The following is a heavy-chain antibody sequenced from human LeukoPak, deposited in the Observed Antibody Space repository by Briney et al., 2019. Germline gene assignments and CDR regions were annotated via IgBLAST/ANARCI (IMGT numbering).Heavy chain of an antibody. D-gene: IGHD5-12*01. V-gene: IGHV4-59*01. Sequence: SETLSLTCTVSGGSISSYYWSWIRQPPGKGLEWIGYNYYSGSTNYNPSFKSRVTISVDTSKNQFSLKLSSVTAADTAVYYCARGDSAYDYFDYWGQGTLVTVSS. CDR3: ARGDSAYDYFDY. CDR2: NYYSGST. J-gene: IGHJ4*02. CDR1: GGSISSYY.